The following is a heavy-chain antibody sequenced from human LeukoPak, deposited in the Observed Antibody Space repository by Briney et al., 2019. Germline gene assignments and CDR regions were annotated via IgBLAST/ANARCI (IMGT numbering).Heavy chain of an antibody. CDR2: INSDGSST. D-gene: IGHD3-3*01. CDR3: ARAGIYDFWSGYIYYYMDV. J-gene: IGHJ6*03. Sequence: GGSLRLSCAASGFTLSSYWMHWVRQAPGKGLVWVSRINSDGSSTSYADSVKGRFTISRDNAKNTLYLQMNCLRAEDTAVYYCARAGIYDFWSGYIYYYMDVWGKGTTVTVSS. V-gene: IGHV3-74*01. CDR1: GFTLSSYW.